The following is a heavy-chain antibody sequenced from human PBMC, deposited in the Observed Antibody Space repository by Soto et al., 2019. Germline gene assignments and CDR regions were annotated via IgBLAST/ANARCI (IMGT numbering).Heavy chain of an antibody. J-gene: IGHJ5*02. CDR1: GGTFSSYA. D-gene: IGHD4-17*01. Sequence: QVQLVQSGAEVKKPGSSVKVSCKASGGTFSSYAISWVRQAPGQGLEWMGGIIPIFGTANYAQKFQGRVTITADESTSTAYRELSSLRSEDTAVYYCASPRDYGDKNWFDPWGQGTLVTVSS. V-gene: IGHV1-69*12. CDR2: IIPIFGTA. CDR3: ASPRDYGDKNWFDP.